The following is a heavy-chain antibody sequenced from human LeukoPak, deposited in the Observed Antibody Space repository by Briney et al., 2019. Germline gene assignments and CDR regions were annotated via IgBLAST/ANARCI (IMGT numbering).Heavy chain of an antibody. CDR1: VGSISSYY. J-gene: IGHJ4*02. CDR2: IYYSGRT. Sequence: SETLSLTCTVSVGSISSYYWSCIRQPPGKELEWSGYIYYSGRTYYNPSLKSRVTISVDTSKKQFSLSLGSVTAADTAVYFCARTIPDSSGYYYSDYWGQGTLVTVSS. V-gene: IGHV4-59*08. D-gene: IGHD3-22*01. CDR3: ARTIPDSSGYYYSDY.